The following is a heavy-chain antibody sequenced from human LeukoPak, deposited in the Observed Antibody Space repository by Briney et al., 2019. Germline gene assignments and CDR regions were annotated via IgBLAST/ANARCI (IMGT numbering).Heavy chain of an antibody. V-gene: IGHV3-7*01. CDR3: ARGALRFLEWLFPLSFDY. D-gene: IGHD3-3*01. Sequence: GGTLRLSCVVSGFTFSSYWMSWVRQAPGKGLEWVANIKQDGSEKYYVDSVKGRFTISRDNAKNSLYLQMNSLRAEDTAVYYCARGALRFLEWLFPLSFDYWGQGTLVTVSS. J-gene: IGHJ4*02. CDR1: GFTFSSYW. CDR2: IKQDGSEK.